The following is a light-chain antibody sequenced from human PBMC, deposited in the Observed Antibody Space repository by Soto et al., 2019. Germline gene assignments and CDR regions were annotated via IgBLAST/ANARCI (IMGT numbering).Light chain of an antibody. CDR3: SSYAASNNLGV. CDR1: SSDVGGYNY. V-gene: IGLV2-8*01. J-gene: IGLJ2*01. Sequence: QSVLTQPPSASGSPGQSVTISCIGTSSDVGGYNYVSWYQQHPGKAPKLMIYEVSKRPSGVPDRFSGSKSGNTASLTVSGLRAEDEAEYYCSSYAASNNLGVFGGGTQLTVL. CDR2: EVS.